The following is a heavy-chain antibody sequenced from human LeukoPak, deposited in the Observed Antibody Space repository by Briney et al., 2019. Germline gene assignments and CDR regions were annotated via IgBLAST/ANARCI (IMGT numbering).Heavy chain of an antibody. J-gene: IGHJ6*03. CDR1: GGSISSYY. Sequence: SETLSLTCTVSGGSISSYYWSWIRQPAGKGLEWIGRIYTSGSTNYNPSLKSRVTMSGDTSKNQFSLKLSSVTAADTAVYYFARDRHYYDSSGYYYSYYYYYMDLWGKGTTVTVSS. D-gene: IGHD3-22*01. CDR3: ARDRHYYDSSGYYYSYYYYYMDL. CDR2: IYTSGST. V-gene: IGHV4-4*07.